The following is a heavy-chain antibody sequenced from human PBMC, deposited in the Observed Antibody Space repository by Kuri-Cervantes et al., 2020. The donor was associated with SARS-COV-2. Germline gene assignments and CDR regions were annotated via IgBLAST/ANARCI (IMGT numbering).Heavy chain of an antibody. CDR3: ARSSAINNAFDI. Sequence: SETLSLTCAVYGGSFSRHYWSWIRQPPGKGLEWIGEINHSGSTNYNPSLKSRVTISVDMSDNQFSLKVTSVTAADTAVYYCARSSAINNAFDIWGQGTLVTVSS. J-gene: IGHJ3*02. CDR1: GGSFSRHY. V-gene: IGHV4-34*01. CDR2: INHSGST. D-gene: IGHD6-25*01.